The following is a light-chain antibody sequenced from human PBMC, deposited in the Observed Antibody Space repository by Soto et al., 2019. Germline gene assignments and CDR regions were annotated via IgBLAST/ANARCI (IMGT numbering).Light chain of an antibody. V-gene: IGLV2-14*01. CDR3: SSYTSSSTLGV. CDR1: SSDVGAYNY. CDR2: DVT. Sequence: QSVLTQPASVSGSPRQSITISCTGTSSDVGAYNYVSWYQQHPGKAPKLMIYDVTYRPSGVSNRFSGSKSGDTASLTISGLQAEDEADYYCSSYTSSSTLGVFGGGTKLTVL. J-gene: IGLJ2*01.